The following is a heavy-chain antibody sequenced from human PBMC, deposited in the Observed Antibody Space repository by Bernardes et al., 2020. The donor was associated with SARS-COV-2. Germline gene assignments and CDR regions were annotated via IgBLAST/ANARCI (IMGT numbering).Heavy chain of an antibody. CDR3: ATSGGSSGWYRDNWFDP. J-gene: IGHJ5*02. CDR1: GYTLTELS. V-gene: IGHV1-24*01. D-gene: IGHD6-19*01. Sequence: VKVSCKVSGYTLTELSMHWVRQAPGKGLEWMGGFDPEDGETIYAQKFQGRVTMTEDTSTDTAYMELSSLRSEDTAVYYCATSGGSSGWYRDNWFDPWGQGTLVTVSS. CDR2: FDPEDGET.